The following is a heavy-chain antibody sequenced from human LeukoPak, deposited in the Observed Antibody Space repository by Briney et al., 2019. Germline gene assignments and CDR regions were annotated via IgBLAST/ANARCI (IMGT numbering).Heavy chain of an antibody. CDR3: VRDGGSGWTDFDY. V-gene: IGHV4-59*01. J-gene: IGHJ4*02. CDR1: GVSISNFH. Sequence: SETLSLTCTVSGVSISNFHWNWVRQPPGKGLEWIGNIHYSGTTHYNPSLKSRVTISLDTSKNQFSLNLSSVTAAVTAVYYCVRDGGSGWTDFDYWGQGTLVTVSS. CDR2: IHYSGTT. D-gene: IGHD6-19*01.